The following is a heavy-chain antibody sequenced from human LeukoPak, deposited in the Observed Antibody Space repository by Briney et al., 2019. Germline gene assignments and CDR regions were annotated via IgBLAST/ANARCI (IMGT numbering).Heavy chain of an antibody. Sequence: GGSLRLSCAASGFTFSSYAMSWVRQAPGKGLEWVSAISGSGGSTYYADSVKGRFTISRDNSKDTLYLQMNSLRAEDTAVYYCARGYCSSTSCPRADWFDPWGQGTLVTVSS. CDR2: ISGSGGST. CDR3: ARGYCSSTSCPRADWFDP. J-gene: IGHJ5*02. V-gene: IGHV3-23*01. D-gene: IGHD2-2*01. CDR1: GFTFSSYA.